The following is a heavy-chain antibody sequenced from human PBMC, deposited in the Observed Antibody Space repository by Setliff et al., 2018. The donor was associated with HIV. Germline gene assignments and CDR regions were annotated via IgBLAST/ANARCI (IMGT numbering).Heavy chain of an antibody. CDR1: GYSISSGYY. CDR3: ARYERGTDAFDI. V-gene: IGHV4-38-2*01. Sequence: SETLSLTCAVSGYSISSGYYWGWIRQPPGKGLEWIGCIYQSGSTYYNVSLKSRVIISVDTSKNQFSLKLNSVTAADTAVYYCARYERGTDAFDIWGQGTMVTVSS. J-gene: IGHJ3*02. D-gene: IGHD1-26*01. CDR2: IYQSGST.